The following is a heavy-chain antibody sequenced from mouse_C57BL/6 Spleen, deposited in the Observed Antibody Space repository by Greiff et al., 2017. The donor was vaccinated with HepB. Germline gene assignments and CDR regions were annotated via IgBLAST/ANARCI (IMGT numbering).Heavy chain of an antibody. J-gene: IGHJ2*01. CDR3: ARREKFGDYDGLDY. D-gene: IGHD2-4*01. CDR2: IYPGSGNT. CDR1: GYSFTSYY. V-gene: IGHV1-66*01. Sequence: VKLMESGPELVKPGASVKISCKASGYSFTSYYIHWVKQRPGQGLEWIGWIYPGSGNTKYNEKFKGKATLTADTSSSTAYMQLSSLTSEDSAVYYCARREKFGDYDGLDYWGQGTTLTVSS.